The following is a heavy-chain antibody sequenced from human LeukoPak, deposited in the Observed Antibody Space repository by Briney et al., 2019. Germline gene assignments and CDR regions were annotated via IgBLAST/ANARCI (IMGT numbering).Heavy chain of an antibody. J-gene: IGHJ4*02. CDR3: ARDPYCSSTNCYDYFDY. CDR2: IWYDGNKK. Sequence: GALRLSCVASRFTFSTYGMHWVRQAPGKGLEWVAVIWYDGNKKYYGDSVKGRFTISRDNSKNTLYLQMSSLRVEDTAVYYCARDPYCSSTNCYDYFDYWGQGTLVTVSS. CDR1: RFTFSTYG. D-gene: IGHD2-2*01. V-gene: IGHV3-33*08.